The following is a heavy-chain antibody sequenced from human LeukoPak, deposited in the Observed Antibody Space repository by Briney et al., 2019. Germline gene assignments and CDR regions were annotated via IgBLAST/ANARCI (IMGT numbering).Heavy chain of an antibody. D-gene: IGHD2-15*01. Sequence: SETLSLTCTVSGGSISSYYWSWIRQPPGKGLEWIGSIYYSGSTYYNPSLKSRVTISVDTSKNQFSLKLSSVTAADTAVYYCARVILTGSYYMDVWGKGTTVTVPS. CDR1: GGSISSYY. CDR3: ARVILTGSYYMDV. CDR2: IYYSGST. J-gene: IGHJ6*03. V-gene: IGHV4-59*12.